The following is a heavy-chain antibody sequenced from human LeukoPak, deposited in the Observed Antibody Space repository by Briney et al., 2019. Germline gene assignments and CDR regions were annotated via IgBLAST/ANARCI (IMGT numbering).Heavy chain of an antibody. V-gene: IGHV4-61*02. CDR1: GGSISSDSNY. Sequence: PSQTLSLTCTVSGGSISSDSNYWSWLRQPAGKRLEWIGRVYLNGLTNYNPSLRSRLTISLDTSKNQFSLKLTSMTAADTAVYYCARESSGHFTWYHFDNWGQGTLVTVSS. J-gene: IGHJ4*02. CDR3: ARESSGHFTWYHFDN. CDR2: VYLNGLT. D-gene: IGHD6-19*01.